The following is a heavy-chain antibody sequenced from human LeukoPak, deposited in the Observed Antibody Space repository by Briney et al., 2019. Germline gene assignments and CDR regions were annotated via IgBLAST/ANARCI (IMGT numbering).Heavy chain of an antibody. CDR2: INHGGST. V-gene: IGHV4-34*01. CDR3: ARLRRRGTYYYDSSGYSYFDY. Sequence: SETLSLNCAVYGGSFSGYYWSWIRQPPGKGLEWIGVINHGGSTNYNPSLKSRVTISVDTSKNQFSLKLSSVTAADTAVYYCARLRRRGTYYYDSSGYSYFDYWGQGTLVTVSS. CDR1: GGSFSGYY. D-gene: IGHD3-22*01. J-gene: IGHJ4*02.